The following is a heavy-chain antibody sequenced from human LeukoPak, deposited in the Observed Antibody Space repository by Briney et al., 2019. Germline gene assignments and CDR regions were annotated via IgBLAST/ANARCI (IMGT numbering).Heavy chain of an antibody. Sequence: GASVKVSCKASGYTFTNYGISWVRQAPGQGLEWMGWISAYYGNTNYAQKLQDRVTMTTDTSTSIAYMELSSLRSEDTAVYYCARELRQDIVVVPGNWGQGTLVTVSS. CDR1: GYTFTNYG. D-gene: IGHD2-2*01. CDR2: ISAYYGNT. J-gene: IGHJ4*02. V-gene: IGHV1-18*01. CDR3: ARELRQDIVVVPGN.